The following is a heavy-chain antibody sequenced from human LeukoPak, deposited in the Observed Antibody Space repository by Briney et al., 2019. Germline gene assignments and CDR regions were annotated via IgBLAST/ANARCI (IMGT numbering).Heavy chain of an antibody. J-gene: IGHJ4*02. CDR2: ISSSSSYI. V-gene: IGHV3-21*01. D-gene: IGHD6-13*01. CDR3: ARAVGPFSYSSSWYVDY. Sequence: GGSLRLSCKASGFTVTTYNMNWVRQAPGKGLEWVSSISSSSSYIYYADTVKGRFTISRDNAKNSLYLQMNSLRAEDTAVYYCARAVGPFSYSSSWYVDYWGQGTLVTVSS. CDR1: GFTVTTYN.